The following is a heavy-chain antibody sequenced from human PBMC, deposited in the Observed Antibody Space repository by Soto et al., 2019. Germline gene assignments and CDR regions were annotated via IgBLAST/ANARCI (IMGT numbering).Heavy chain of an antibody. V-gene: IGHV4-39*01. J-gene: IGHJ4*02. D-gene: IGHD3-22*01. Sequence: SGTLSLTCTVSGASIDRSNYYWDWIRPPPGKGLEWIGTTYYNGNAYYNPSLKSRVTMSVDTSKNQFSLKLISVTAADTAVYYCARHFVAVVIKGWGYWGQGTLVTVSS. CDR2: TYYNGNA. CDR1: GASIDRSNYY. CDR3: ARHFVAVVIKGWGY.